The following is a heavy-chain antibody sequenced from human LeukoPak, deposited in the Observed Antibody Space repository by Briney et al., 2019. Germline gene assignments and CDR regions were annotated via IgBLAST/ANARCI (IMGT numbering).Heavy chain of an antibody. D-gene: IGHD2-15*01. Sequence: SETLSLTCTVSGGSISSYYWSWIRQPPGKGLEWIGYIYYSGSTNCNPSLKSRVTISVDTSKNQFSLKLSSVTAADTAVYYCARAGYCSGGSCYLRYYYHYGMDVWGQGTTVTVSS. CDR1: GGSISSYY. V-gene: IGHV4-59*01. CDR3: ARAGYCSGGSCYLRYYYHYGMDV. J-gene: IGHJ6*02. CDR2: IYYSGST.